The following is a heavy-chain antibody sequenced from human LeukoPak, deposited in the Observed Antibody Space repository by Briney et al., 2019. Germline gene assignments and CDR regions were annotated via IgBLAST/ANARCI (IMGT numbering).Heavy chain of an antibody. CDR1: GFTFNEYA. V-gene: IGHV3-9*01. D-gene: IGHD5-12*01. CDR2: ISWNSGSL. J-gene: IGHJ4*02. Sequence: PGGSPRLSCAASGFTFNEYAMHWVRQVPGKGLEWVSGISWNSGSLDYADSVRGRFTISRDNAKNSLYLQMNSLRAEDTALYYCAKDPSAVYSGYTFDYWGQGTLVTVSS. CDR3: AKDPSAVYSGYTFDY.